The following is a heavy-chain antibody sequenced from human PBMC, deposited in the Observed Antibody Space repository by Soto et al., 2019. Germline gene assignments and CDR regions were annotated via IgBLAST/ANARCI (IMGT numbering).Heavy chain of an antibody. Sequence: QVQLVESGGGLVKPGGSLRLSCAASGFTFSDYYMSWIRQAPGKGLEWVSYIRGSSSYTNYADSVKGRFTISRDNAKNSLYLQMNSLRAEDTAVYYCARGIYYYDSSNYLGYWGQGTLVTVSS. CDR1: GFTFSDYY. V-gene: IGHV3-11*05. J-gene: IGHJ4*02. CDR3: ARGIYYYDSSNYLGY. CDR2: IRGSSSYT. D-gene: IGHD3-22*01.